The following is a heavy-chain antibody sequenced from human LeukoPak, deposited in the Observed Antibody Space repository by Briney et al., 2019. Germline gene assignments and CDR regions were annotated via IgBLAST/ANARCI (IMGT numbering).Heavy chain of an antibody. Sequence: SETLSLTCTVSGYSISSGYYWGWIRQPPGKGLEWIGSIYHSGSTYYNPSLKSRVTISVDTSKNQFSLKLNSVTAADTAVYYCARPLYSNNWFDPWGQGTLVTVSS. CDR1: GYSISSGYY. CDR2: IYHSGST. D-gene: IGHD2-21*01. CDR3: ARPLYSNNWFDP. V-gene: IGHV4-38-2*02. J-gene: IGHJ5*02.